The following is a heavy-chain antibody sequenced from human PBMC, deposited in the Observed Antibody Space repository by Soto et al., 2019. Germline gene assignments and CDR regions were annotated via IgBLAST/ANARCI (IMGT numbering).Heavy chain of an antibody. D-gene: IGHD3-3*01. CDR2: INPNSGGT. V-gene: IGHV1-2*02. CDR1: GYTFTGYY. CDR3: ARDFSLESVVGFLYYYGMDV. Sequence: ASVKVSCKASGYTFTGYYMHWVRQAPGQGLEWMGWINPNSGGTNYAQKFQGRVTMTRDTSISTAYMELGRLRSDDTAVYYCARDFSLESVVGFLYYYGMDVWGQGTTVTAP. J-gene: IGHJ6*02.